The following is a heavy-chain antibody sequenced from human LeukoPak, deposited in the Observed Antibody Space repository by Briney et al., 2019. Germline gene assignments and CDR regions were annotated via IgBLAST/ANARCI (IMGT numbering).Heavy chain of an antibody. CDR1: GFTFRSYS. CDR3: AREPHSSGSK. CDR2: ISSSSSTI. Sequence: PGGSLRLSCAASGFTFRSYSMNWVRQAPGKELEWVSYISSSSSTIYNADSVKGRFTISRDNAKNSLYLQMNSLRAEDTAVYYCAREPHSSGSKWGQGTLVTVSS. J-gene: IGHJ4*02. V-gene: IGHV3-48*01. D-gene: IGHD6-19*01.